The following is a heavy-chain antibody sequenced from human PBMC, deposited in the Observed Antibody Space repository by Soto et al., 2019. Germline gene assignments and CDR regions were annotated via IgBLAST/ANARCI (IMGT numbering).Heavy chain of an antibody. Sequence: QVQLQESGPRLVKPSGSLSLTCGVSGGTVASSHWWSWVRQSPGGGLEWIGNVYHTGDTNFNPSLQSRVTSSVDKSNNQVSLRLNSRTAAHTAVYFCARELVTAGVNNYFDPWGPGTLVTVSS. D-gene: IGHD2-21*02. J-gene: IGHJ5*02. V-gene: IGHV4-4*02. CDR1: GGTVASSHW. CDR3: ARELVTAGVNNYFDP. CDR2: VYHTGDT.